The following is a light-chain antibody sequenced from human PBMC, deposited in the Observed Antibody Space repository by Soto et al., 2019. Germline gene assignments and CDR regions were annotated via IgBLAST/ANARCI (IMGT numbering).Light chain of an antibody. Sequence: QSALTQPASVSGSPGQSITISCTGTSSDVGSYNYVSWYQHHPGKAPKLMIYEVSNRPSGVSNRFSGSKSGNTASLTISGLQAEDEADYCCSSSTTSSTVLFGGGTKLTVL. CDR3: SSSTTSSTVL. V-gene: IGLV2-14*01. CDR1: SSDVGSYNY. J-gene: IGLJ2*01. CDR2: EVS.